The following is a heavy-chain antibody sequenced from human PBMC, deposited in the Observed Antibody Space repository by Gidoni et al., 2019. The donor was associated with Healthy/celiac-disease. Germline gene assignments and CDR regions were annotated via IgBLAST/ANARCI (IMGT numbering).Heavy chain of an antibody. CDR2: FSGSGGST. Sequence: EVQLFESGGGLVQPGGSLRLSGAASVFNFTRYAMSWVRQAPGKGLEWVLAFSGSGGSTYYADSVKGRFTISRDNSKNTLYLQMNSLRAEDTAVYYCAKGPWYYDFWSGYSFDYWDQGTLVTVSS. CDR3: AKGPWYYDFWSGYSFDY. J-gene: IGHJ4*02. CDR1: VFNFTRYA. V-gene: IGHV3-23*01. D-gene: IGHD3-3*01.